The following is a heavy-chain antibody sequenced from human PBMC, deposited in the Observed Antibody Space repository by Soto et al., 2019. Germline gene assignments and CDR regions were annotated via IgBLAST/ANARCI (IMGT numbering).Heavy chain of an antibody. D-gene: IGHD5-12*01. CDR2: INPSGGST. J-gene: IGHJ5*02. CDR1: GYTFTSYY. Sequence: QGQLVQSGAEVKKPGASVKVSCKASGYTFTSYYMHWVRQAPGQGLEWMGIINPSGGSTSYAQKCQGRVTMTGDTSPSTVYMERSSLSSEDTAVYYCARIDSGSGYDEPNWFDPWGQGTLVTVSS. CDR3: ARIDSGSGYDEPNWFDP. V-gene: IGHV1-46*03.